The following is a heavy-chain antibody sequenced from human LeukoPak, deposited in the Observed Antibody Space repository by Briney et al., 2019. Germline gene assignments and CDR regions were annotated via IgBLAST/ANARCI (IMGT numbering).Heavy chain of an antibody. V-gene: IGHV3-74*01. D-gene: IGHD3-9*01. J-gene: IGHJ4*02. Sequence: HPGGSLRLSCAASGFTFSTYWIHWVRQAPGKGLVWVSHINGDGSSTSYADSVKGRFAISRNNAKNTLYLQMNSLRAEDTAVYYCARTMTGAFFDYWGQGALVTVSS. CDR3: ARTMTGAFFDY. CDR2: INGDGSST. CDR1: GFTFSTYW.